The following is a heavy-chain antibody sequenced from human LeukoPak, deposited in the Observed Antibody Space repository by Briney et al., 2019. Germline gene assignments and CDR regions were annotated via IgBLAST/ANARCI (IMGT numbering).Heavy chain of an antibody. CDR2: MNNGPGAT. V-gene: IGHV3-23*01. CDR3: AKTLYDLSDV. J-gene: IGHJ6*02. Sequence: GGTLRLSCAASGFSFSTSPMSWVRQPPGKGLEWVSAMNNGPGATFYRDSVRGRFTISRDDSKSTLYLQMNSLRAEDTGTYYCAKTLYDLSDVWGQGTTVTVSS. D-gene: IGHD5/OR15-5a*01. CDR1: GFSFSTSP.